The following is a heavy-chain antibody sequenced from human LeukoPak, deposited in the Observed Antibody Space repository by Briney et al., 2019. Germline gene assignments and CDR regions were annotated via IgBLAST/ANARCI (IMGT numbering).Heavy chain of an antibody. Sequence: PSETLSLTCAVYGGSFNDYYWSWIRQPPGKGLEWIGESYHSGRTNYNPSLKSRVTISVDKSKNQFSLKLSSVTAADTAMYYCASGGGSWANWFDPWGQGTLVTVSS. J-gene: IGHJ5*02. CDR2: SYHSGRT. D-gene: IGHD3-16*01. CDR1: GGSFNDYY. V-gene: IGHV4-34*01. CDR3: ASGGGSWANWFDP.